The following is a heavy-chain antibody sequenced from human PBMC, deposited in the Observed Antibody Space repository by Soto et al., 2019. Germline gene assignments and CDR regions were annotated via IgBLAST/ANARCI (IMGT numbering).Heavy chain of an antibody. CDR3: ARGVAGSGFDL. CDR2: TYYRSNWRH. J-gene: IGHJ4*02. V-gene: IGHV6-1*01. Sequence: QTLSLTWVISGYSVSSNTAAWNWIRSSPSRGLEWLGRTYYRSNWRHDYAVSVKSRITVNPDTSKNHFSLQLNSVTPDDTAVYYCARGVAGSGFDLWGQGTLVTVSS. D-gene: IGHD6-19*01. CDR1: GYSVSSNTAA.